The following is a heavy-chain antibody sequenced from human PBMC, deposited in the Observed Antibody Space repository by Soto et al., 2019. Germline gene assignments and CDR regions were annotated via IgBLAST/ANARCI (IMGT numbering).Heavy chain of an antibody. V-gene: IGHV1-3*01. CDR2: INAGNGHT. CDR3: ARELQGLYYFDY. CDR1: EYTFTSYV. J-gene: IGHJ4*01. D-gene: IGHD4-4*01. Sequence: GASVKVSCKASEYTFTSYVMHWVRQAPGQSLEWIGWINAGNGHTKYSQKFQDRVTITRDTSANTAYMELSRLRSEDTAVYYCARELQGLYYFDYWGQGALVTGSS.